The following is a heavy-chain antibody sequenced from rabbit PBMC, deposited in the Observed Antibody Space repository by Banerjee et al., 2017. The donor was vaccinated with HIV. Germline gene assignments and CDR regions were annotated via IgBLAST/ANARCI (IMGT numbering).Heavy chain of an antibody. J-gene: IGHJ4*01. Sequence: QSLEESGGDLVKPGASLTLTCKASGVDFSSNYWICWVRQAPGKGLEWIACIYGDSSGTTYYASWAKGRFTISKTSSTTVTLQMTSLTAADTASYFCARDLAGVIGWNFDLWGPGTLVTVS. V-gene: IGHV1S40*01. D-gene: IGHD4-1*01. CDR1: GVDFSSNYW. CDR2: IYGDSSGTT. CDR3: ARDLAGVIGWNFDL.